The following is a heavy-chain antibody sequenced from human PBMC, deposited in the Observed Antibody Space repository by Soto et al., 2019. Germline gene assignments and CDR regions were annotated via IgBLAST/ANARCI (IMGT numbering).Heavy chain of an antibody. CDR3: ARSGWNSPYYSHGLDV. CDR2: ISPYNGNT. Sequence: QIHLVQSEPEVKKSGASVKVSCKPSGYDLTAYGITWVRQARGQGLELLGWISPYNGNTKYGENFHGRLTMTTYLSEGTTYMELTSLRSDDTAVYYCARSGWNSPYYSHGLDVWGQGTLVTVSS. V-gene: IGHV1-18*01. J-gene: IGHJ6*02. CDR1: GYDLTAYG. D-gene: IGHD3-3*01.